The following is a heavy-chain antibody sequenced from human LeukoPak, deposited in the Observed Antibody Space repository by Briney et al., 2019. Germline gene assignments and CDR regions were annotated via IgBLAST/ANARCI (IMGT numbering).Heavy chain of an antibody. V-gene: IGHV1-69*04. CDR3: ARIGLCSGGSCYVDY. J-gene: IGHJ4*02. Sequence: SVKVSCKASGGTFSSYAISWVRQAPGQGLEWMGRIIPIFGIANYAQKFQGRVTITADKSTSTAYMELSSLRSKDTAVYYCARIGLCSGGSCYVDYWGQGTLVTVSS. CDR1: GGTFSSYA. D-gene: IGHD2-15*01. CDR2: IIPIFGIA.